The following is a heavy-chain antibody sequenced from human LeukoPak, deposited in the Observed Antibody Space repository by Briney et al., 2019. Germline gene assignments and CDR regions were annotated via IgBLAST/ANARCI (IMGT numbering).Heavy chain of an antibody. Sequence: SETLSLTCAVYGGSFSGYYWSWIRQPPGKGLEWIGEINHSGSTNYNPSLKSRVTISVDTSKNQFSLKLSSVTAADTAVYYCAWGSCTNAVCSLGPTQAWGQGTLVTVSS. V-gene: IGHV4-34*01. CDR3: AWGSCTNAVCSLGPTQA. D-gene: IGHD2-8*01. CDR2: INHSGST. J-gene: IGHJ4*02. CDR1: GGSFSGYY.